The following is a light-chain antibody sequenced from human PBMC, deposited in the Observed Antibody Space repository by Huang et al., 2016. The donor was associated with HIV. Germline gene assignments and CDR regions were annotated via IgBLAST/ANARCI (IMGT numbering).Light chain of an antibody. J-gene: IGKJ4*01. Sequence: DIQMTQSPSTLSSPVGDKVTITCRASQSVSTWFVWYQQKPGKAPKLRISKSSYLHDGVPSRFSGSGSGTDFTLTISGLQPDDSATYYCQQYDSYPLTFGGGTKLEIK. CDR1: QSVSTW. CDR3: QQYDSYPLT. V-gene: IGKV1-5*03. CDR2: KSS.